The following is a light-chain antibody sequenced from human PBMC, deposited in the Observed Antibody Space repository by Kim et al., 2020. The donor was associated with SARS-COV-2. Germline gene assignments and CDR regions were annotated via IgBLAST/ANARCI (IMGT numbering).Light chain of an antibody. CDR2: GAS. CDR3: QQYNNWPLT. V-gene: IGKV3-15*01. J-gene: IGKJ4*02. CDR1: QSVSSN. Sequence: VSPGERATLSCRATQSVSSNLAWYQQKPGQAPRLLIYGASTRATGIPARFSGSGSGAEFTLTISSLQSEDFAVYYCQQYNNWPLTFGGGTKVDIK.